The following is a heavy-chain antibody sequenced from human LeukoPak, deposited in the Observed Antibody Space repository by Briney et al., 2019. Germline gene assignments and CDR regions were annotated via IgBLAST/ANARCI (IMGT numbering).Heavy chain of an antibody. J-gene: IGHJ1*01. D-gene: IGHD1-1*01. CDR3: AREGQLGLDN. Sequence: ASVKVSCKASGYTFTNYYMHWVRQGPGQGLEWLGWITLHSGDTHYAQKYQGRLSMSSDTSISTGYMELSRLQFDDTAIYYCAREGQLGLDNWGQGTLVTVSS. CDR2: ITLHSGDT. V-gene: IGHV1-2*02. CDR1: GYTFTNYY.